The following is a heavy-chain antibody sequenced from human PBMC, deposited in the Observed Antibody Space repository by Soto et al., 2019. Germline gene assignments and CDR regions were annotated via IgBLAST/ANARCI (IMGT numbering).Heavy chain of an antibody. CDR3: AREPGHYYDSSGYYGDY. J-gene: IGHJ4*02. CDR2: ISAYNGNT. D-gene: IGHD3-22*01. V-gene: IGHV1-18*01. Sequence: QVQLVQSGAEVKKPGASVKVSCKASGYTFTSYGISWVRQAPGQGLEWMGWISAYNGNTNYAQKLQGRVTMTTDTSTSTDYMELRSLRSDDTAVYYCAREPGHYYDSSGYYGDYWGQGTLVTVSS. CDR1: GYTFTSYG.